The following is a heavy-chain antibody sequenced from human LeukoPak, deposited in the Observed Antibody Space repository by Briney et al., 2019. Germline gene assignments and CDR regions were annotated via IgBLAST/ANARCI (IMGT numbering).Heavy chain of an antibody. D-gene: IGHD6-19*01. V-gene: IGHV4-59*01. CDR2: IYYSGST. CDR3: AAVTVAGGSLFSDY. Sequence: PSETLSLTCTVSSGSISSYYWSWIRQPPGKGLEWIGYIYYSGSTNYNPSLKSRVTISVDTSKNQFSLKLSSVTAADTAVYYCAAVTVAGGSLFSDYWGQGTLVTVSS. J-gene: IGHJ4*02. CDR1: SGSISSYY.